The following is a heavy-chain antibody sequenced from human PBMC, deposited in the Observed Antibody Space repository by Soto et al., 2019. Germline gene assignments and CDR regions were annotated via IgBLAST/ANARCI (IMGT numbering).Heavy chain of an antibody. J-gene: IGHJ4*02. Sequence: LGGSLRLSCAASGFTFSNAWMSWVRQAPGKGLEWVGRIKSKTDGGTTDYAAPVKGRFTISRDDSKNTLYLQMNSLKTEDTAVYYCTTAGTMVRGVIYDLHWGQGTLVTVSS. CDR3: TTAGTMVRGVIYDLH. D-gene: IGHD3-10*01. CDR2: IKSKTDGGTT. V-gene: IGHV3-15*01. CDR1: GFTFSNAW.